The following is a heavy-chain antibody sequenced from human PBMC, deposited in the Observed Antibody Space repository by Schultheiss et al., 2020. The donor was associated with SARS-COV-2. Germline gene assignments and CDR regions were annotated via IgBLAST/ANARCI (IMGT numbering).Heavy chain of an antibody. CDR2: IYNSGST. J-gene: IGHJ6*02. Sequence: SETLSLTCTVSGGSISSGSYYWSWIRQHPGKGLDWIGYIYNSGSTYYNPSLKSRVTISVDTSENQFSLRLSSVTAADTAVYYCARGLRRLGMDVWGQGTTVTVSS. V-gene: IGHV4-31*03. D-gene: IGHD3-9*01. CDR1: GGSISSGSYY. CDR3: ARGLRRLGMDV.